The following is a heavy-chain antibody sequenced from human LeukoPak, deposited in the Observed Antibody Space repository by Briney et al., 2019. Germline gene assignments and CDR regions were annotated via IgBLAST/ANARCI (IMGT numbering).Heavy chain of an antibody. V-gene: IGHV4-59*01. Sequence: SETLSLTCTVSGGSISSYYWSWIRQPPGKGLEWIGYIYYSGSTNYNPSLKSRVTISVDTSKNQFSLKLSSVTAADTAVYYCAGVEMATIAYWGQGTLVTVSS. CDR1: GGSISSYY. CDR2: IYYSGST. J-gene: IGHJ4*02. CDR3: AGVEMATIAY. D-gene: IGHD5-24*01.